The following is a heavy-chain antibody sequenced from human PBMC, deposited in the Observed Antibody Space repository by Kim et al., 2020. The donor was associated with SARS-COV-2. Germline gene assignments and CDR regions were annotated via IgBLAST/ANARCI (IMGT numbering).Heavy chain of an antibody. Sequence: CYADSVKGRFTISRDNSKSTLYQQMTHLRVEDTAIYYCAKDPGGFGDYGAWGQGTLVTVSS. CDR3: AKDPGGFGDYGA. D-gene: IGHD4-17*01. V-gene: IGHV3-23*01. J-gene: IGHJ5*02.